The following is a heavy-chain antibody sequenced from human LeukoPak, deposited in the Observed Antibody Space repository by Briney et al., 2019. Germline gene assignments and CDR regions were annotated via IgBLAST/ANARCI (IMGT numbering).Heavy chain of an antibody. D-gene: IGHD1-26*01. CDR3: AREEALGSGSFDY. Sequence: SETLSLTCAVYGGSFSGYYWSWIRQPPGKGLEWIGEINHSGSTNYNPSLKSRVTISVDTSKNQFSLKLSSVTAADTAVYYCAREEALGSGSFDYWGQGTLVTVSS. V-gene: IGHV4-34*01. CDR2: INHSGST. J-gene: IGHJ4*02. CDR1: GGSFSGYY.